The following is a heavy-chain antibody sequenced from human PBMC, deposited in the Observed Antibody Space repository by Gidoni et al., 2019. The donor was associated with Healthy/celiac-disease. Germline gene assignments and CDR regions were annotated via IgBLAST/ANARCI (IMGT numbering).Heavy chain of an antibody. D-gene: IGHD2-15*01. J-gene: IGHJ4*02. V-gene: IGHV4-39*01. CDR2: IYYSGST. Sequence: QLQLQESGPGLVKPSETLSLTCTVSGGSISSSSYYWGWIRQPPGKGLEWIGSIYYSGSTYYNPSLKSRVTISVDTSKNQFSLKLSSVTAADTAVYYCARLGPVVVAATQWRWGYWGQGTLVTVSS. CDR1: GGSISSSSYY. CDR3: ARLGPVVVAATQWRWGY.